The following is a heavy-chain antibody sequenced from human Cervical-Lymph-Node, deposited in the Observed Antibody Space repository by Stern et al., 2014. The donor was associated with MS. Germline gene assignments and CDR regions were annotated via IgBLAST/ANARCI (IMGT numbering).Heavy chain of an antibody. V-gene: IGHV5-51*01. J-gene: IGHJ6*02. CDR3: ARFSRFTSSSRLTYSYYGMDV. D-gene: IGHD6-6*01. Sequence: VQLVQSGAEVKKPGESLKISCKGSGYSFNTYWIAWVRQMPGKGLEWMGIIYPGDSDTRYSPSFQGQVTISADKSIDTASLQWSSLKASDTAMYYCARFSRFTSSSRLTYSYYGMDVWGQGTTVTVSS. CDR1: GYSFNTYW. CDR2: IYPGDSDT.